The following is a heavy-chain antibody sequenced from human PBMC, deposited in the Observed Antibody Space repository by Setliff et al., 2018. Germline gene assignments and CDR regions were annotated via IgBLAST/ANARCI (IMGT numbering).Heavy chain of an antibody. CDR1: RFTFSGYS. Sequence: QPGGSLRLSCAASRFTFSGYSMNWVRQAPGKGLEWVSYISSSGSTIYYADSVKGRFTISRDNVKNSLFLQMNSLRAEDTAVYYCVKTHWDTWIRGASDIWGQGTMVTVSS. CDR3: VKTHWDTWIRGASDI. D-gene: IGHD3-10*01. V-gene: IGHV3-48*01. CDR2: ISSSGSTI. J-gene: IGHJ3*02.